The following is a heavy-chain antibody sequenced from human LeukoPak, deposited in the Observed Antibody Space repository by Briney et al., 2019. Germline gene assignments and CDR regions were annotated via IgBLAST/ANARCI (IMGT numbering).Heavy chain of an antibody. D-gene: IGHD5-24*01. Sequence: SVKVSCKASGGTFSSYAISWVRQAPGQGLEWRGGIIPIFGTANYAQKFQSRVTITADESTSTAYMELSSLRSEDTAVYYCARAGIEMTLVSPRADYWGQGTLVTVSS. CDR1: GGTFSSYA. CDR3: ARAGIEMTLVSPRADY. CDR2: IIPIFGTA. V-gene: IGHV1-69*13. J-gene: IGHJ4*02.